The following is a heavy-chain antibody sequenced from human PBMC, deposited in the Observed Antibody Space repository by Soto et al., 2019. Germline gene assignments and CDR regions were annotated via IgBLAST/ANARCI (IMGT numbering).Heavy chain of an antibody. CDR1: GGSISSGGYY. D-gene: IGHD3-10*01. Sequence: QVQLQESGPGLVKPSQTLSLTCTVSGGSISSGGYYWSWIRQHPGKGLEWIGYIYYSGSTYYNPSLKSRVTISVDTSKNQFSLKLSSVTAADTAVYYCARDNSGRSNHASPPDAFDIWGQGTMVTVSS. J-gene: IGHJ3*02. V-gene: IGHV4-31*03. CDR3: ARDNSGRSNHASPPDAFDI. CDR2: IYYSGST.